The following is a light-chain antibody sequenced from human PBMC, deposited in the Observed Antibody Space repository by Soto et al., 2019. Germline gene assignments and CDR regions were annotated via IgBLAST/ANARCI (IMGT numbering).Light chain of an antibody. CDR2: GVT. Sequence: QSALAQPASVSGSPGQSITISCTGSSSDIGYYNFVSWYQQHPGKAPKLLIFGVTNRPSGISDRFSGSKSGATASLTISGLQDEDEADYYCSSYSSTNSLVFGTGTKLTVL. V-gene: IGLV2-14*03. CDR3: SSYSSTNSLV. CDR1: SSDIGYYNF. J-gene: IGLJ1*01.